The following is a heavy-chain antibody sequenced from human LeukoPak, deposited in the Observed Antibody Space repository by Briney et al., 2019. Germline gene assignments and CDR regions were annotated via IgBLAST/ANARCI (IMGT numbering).Heavy chain of an antibody. Sequence: GGSLRLPCAASGFTFSYFYMSWIRQAPGKGLEWVSYISSSGSTIFYADSVKGRFTISRDNAKNSLYLQMNSLRAEDTAEYYCVRGPWIHGKLDYWGQGTLVIVSS. CDR2: ISSSGSTI. CDR3: VRGPWIHGKLDY. CDR1: GFTFSYFY. D-gene: IGHD5-18*01. J-gene: IGHJ4*02. V-gene: IGHV3-11*04.